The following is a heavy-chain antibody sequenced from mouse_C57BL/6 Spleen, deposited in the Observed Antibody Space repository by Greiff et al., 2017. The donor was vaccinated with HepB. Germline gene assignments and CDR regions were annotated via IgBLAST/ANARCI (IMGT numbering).Heavy chain of an antibody. CDR3: ARDVTTVVAKYYFDY. V-gene: IGHV1-80*01. CDR2: IYPGDGDT. J-gene: IGHJ2*01. CDR1: GYAFSSYW. Sequence: LQESGAELVKPGASVKISCKASGYAFSSYWMNWVKQRPGKGLEWIGQIYPGDGDTNYNGKFKGKATLTADKSSSTAYMQLSSLTSEDSAVYFCARDVTTVVAKYYFDYWGQGTTLTVSS. D-gene: IGHD1-1*01.